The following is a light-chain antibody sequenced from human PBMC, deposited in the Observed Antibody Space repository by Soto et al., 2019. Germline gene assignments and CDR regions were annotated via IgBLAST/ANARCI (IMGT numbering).Light chain of an antibody. CDR1: QSISTY. V-gene: IGKV1-39*01. Sequence: DIQIAQAPSSLSAYVGCPVTITCGASQSISTYLNWYQQKAGLAPKLLIYAASSLQSGVPSRFSGSGSGTDFTLTISSLQPEDFATYSCKQTYSTPPTFVKGTKVDIK. CDR2: AAS. J-gene: IGKJ1*01. CDR3: KQTYSTPPT.